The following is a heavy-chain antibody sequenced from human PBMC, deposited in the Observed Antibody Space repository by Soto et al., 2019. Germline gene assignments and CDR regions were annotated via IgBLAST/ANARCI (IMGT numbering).Heavy chain of an antibody. J-gene: IGHJ4*02. CDR3: ARGGHVVVVTAALDY. CDR1: GDTFTDYY. CDR2: VNPSGGHT. Sequence: QVQLVQSGAEVKKPGASVKVSCKASGDTFTDYYIHWVRQAPGQGLEWMGTVNPSGGHTTYAQHSPGRVTRTRDTSTSTLYMELTSLTSEDTAVYYCARGGHVVVVTAALDYWGQGTLVTVSS. V-gene: IGHV1-46*01. D-gene: IGHD2-21*02.